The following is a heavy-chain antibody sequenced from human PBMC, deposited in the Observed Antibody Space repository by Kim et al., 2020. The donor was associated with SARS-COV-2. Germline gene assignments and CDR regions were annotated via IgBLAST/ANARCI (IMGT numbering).Heavy chain of an antibody. J-gene: IGHJ4*02. CDR3: AKVGFGELLSNPNDY. Sequence: GGSLRLSCAASGFTFSSYAMSWVRQAPGKGLEWVSAISGSGGSTYYADSVKGRFTISRDNSKNTLYLQMNSLRAEDTAVYYCAKVGFGELLSNPNDYWGQGTLVTVSS. CDR1: GFTFSSYA. CDR2: ISGSGGST. D-gene: IGHD3-10*01. V-gene: IGHV3-23*01.